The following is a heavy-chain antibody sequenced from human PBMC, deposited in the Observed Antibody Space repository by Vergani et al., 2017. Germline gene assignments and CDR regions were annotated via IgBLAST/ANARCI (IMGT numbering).Heavy chain of an antibody. CDR3: ARDGSYSSGWKGMDV. J-gene: IGHJ6*03. CDR1: GGSISSGSYY. Sequence: QVQLQESGPGLVKPSQTLSLTCTVSGGSISSGSYYWSWIRQPVGKGLEWIGRIYTSGITNYNPSLKSRVTISVDTSKNQFSLKLSSVTAADTAVYYCARDGSYSSGWKGMDVWGKGTTVTVSS. CDR2: IYTSGIT. D-gene: IGHD6-19*01. V-gene: IGHV4-61*02.